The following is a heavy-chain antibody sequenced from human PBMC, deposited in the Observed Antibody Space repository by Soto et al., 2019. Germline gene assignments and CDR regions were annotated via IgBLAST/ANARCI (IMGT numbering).Heavy chain of an antibody. CDR1: GYRFSSFG. Sequence: QVQLMQSGGEVKKPGASVKVSCTASGYRFSSFGLNWLRQAPGQGLEWMGWINTFTGDTKSAQKFQGGLTVTPDASTSTVFMELRSLTSDDTAVYFCARELGISTSAPFDFWGQGTLVTVSS. D-gene: IGHD2-21*01. J-gene: IGHJ4*02. V-gene: IGHV1-18*01. CDR2: INTFTGDT. CDR3: ARELGISTSAPFDF.